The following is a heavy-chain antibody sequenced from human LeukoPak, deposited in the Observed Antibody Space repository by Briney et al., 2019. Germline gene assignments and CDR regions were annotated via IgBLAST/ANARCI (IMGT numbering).Heavy chain of an antibody. CDR1: GGSISSSSYY. J-gene: IGHJ6*03. Sequence: SETLSLTCTVSGGSISSSSYYWGWIRQPPGKGLEWIGSIYHSGSTYYNPSLKSRVTISVDTSKNQFSLKLSSVTAADTAVYYCARLGYDFWSGYYYYYYMDVWGKGTMVTVSS. CDR2: IYHSGST. D-gene: IGHD3-3*01. CDR3: ARLGYDFWSGYYYYYYMDV. V-gene: IGHV4-39*07.